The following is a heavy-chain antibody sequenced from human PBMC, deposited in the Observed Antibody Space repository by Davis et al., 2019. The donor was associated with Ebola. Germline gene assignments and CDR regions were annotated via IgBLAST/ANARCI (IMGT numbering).Heavy chain of an antibody. CDR2: MSSSSSSSTI. Sequence: PGGSLRLSCAASGFTFSSYWMHWVRQAPGKGLEWVSYMSSSSSSSTIYYADSVKGRFTISRDNAKSSLYLQMNSLRAEDTAVYYCAKDRRGWSSEGYFDLWGRGTLVTVSS. D-gene: IGHD2-15*01. CDR3: AKDRRGWSSEGYFDL. J-gene: IGHJ2*01. CDR1: GFTFSSYW. V-gene: IGHV3-48*04.